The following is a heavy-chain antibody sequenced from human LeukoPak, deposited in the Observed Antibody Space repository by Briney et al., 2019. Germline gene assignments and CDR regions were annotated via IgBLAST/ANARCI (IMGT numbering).Heavy chain of an antibody. J-gene: IGHJ6*02. D-gene: IGHD7-27*01. CDR1: GFTFSSYA. Sequence: GGSLRLSCAASGFTFSSYAMSWVRQAPGKGLEWVAFIRYDGSNKYYADSVKGRFTISRDNSKNTLYLQMNSLRAEDTAVYYCASRTGDRYYYYGMDVWGQGTTVTVSS. CDR3: ASRTGDRYYYYGMDV. V-gene: IGHV3-30*02. CDR2: IRYDGSNK.